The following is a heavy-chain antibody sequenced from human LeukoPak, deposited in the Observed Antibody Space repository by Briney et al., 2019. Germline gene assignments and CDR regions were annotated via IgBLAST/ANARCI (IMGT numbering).Heavy chain of an antibody. CDR1: GGSISSCGYS. Sequence: PSQTLSLTCAVSGGSISSCGYSWSWIRQPPGKGLEWIGYIYHSGSTYYNPSLKSRVTISVDRSKNQFSLNLSSVTAADTAVYYCAREGYCSGGSCDNWFDPWGQGTLVTVSS. V-gene: IGHV4-30-2*01. CDR2: IYHSGST. J-gene: IGHJ5*02. CDR3: AREGYCSGGSCDNWFDP. D-gene: IGHD2-15*01.